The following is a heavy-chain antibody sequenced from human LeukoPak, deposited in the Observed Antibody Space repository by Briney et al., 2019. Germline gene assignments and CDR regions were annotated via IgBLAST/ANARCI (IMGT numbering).Heavy chain of an antibody. J-gene: IGHJ5*02. CDR1: GYTLTSYD. V-gene: IGHV1-8*03. CDR3: ARGFDFWGGSLTWYNWFDP. Sequence: ASVKVSCKASGYTLTSYDINWVRQATGQGLEWMGWMNPNSGNTGYAQKFQGRVTITRNTSISTAYMELSSLRSEDTAVYYCARGFDFWGGSLTWYNWFDPWGQGTLVTVSS. D-gene: IGHD3-3*01. CDR2: MNPNSGNT.